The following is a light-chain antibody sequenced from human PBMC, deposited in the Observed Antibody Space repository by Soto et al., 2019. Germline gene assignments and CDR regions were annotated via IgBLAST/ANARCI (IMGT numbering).Light chain of an antibody. Sequence: DTHMNEAPSSLAAPVAHRVTIACLSRQSISSYLKWYQQKPGKAPKLLIYAASSLQSGVPARFSGSGSGTDFTLTISSLQPEDFAVYYCQQRSNWPGTFGQGTKVDIK. CDR3: QQRSNWPGT. V-gene: IGKV1-39*01. CDR1: QSISSY. J-gene: IGKJ1*01. CDR2: AAS.